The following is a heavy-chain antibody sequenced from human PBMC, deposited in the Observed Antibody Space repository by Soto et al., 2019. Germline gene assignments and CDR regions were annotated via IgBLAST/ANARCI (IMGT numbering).Heavy chain of an antibody. CDR2: INHSGSA. V-gene: IGHV4-34*01. D-gene: IGHD3-10*01. CDR1: GGSFSGYI. J-gene: IGHJ4*02. Sequence: SETLSLTCAVSGGSFSGYIWSWIRQSPGKGLQWIGQINHSGSANYNPSLKSRVTISLHTSKNQFSLKLNSMTAADTAVYYCARHNYGSGSTYFDYWGQGTLVTVSS. CDR3: ARHNYGSGSTYFDY.